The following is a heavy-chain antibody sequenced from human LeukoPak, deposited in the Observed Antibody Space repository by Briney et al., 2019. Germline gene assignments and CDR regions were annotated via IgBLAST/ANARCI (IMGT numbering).Heavy chain of an antibody. CDR3: ASLFDYYDSSVGDYFDY. CDR1: GGSISSYY. Sequence: SETLSLTCTVSGGSISSYYWSWIRQPAGKGLEWIGRIYTSRSTNYNPSLKSRVTMSVDTSKNQFSLKLSSVTAADTAVYYCASLFDYYDSSVGDYFDYWGQGTLVTVSS. V-gene: IGHV4-4*07. D-gene: IGHD3-22*01. CDR2: IYTSRST. J-gene: IGHJ4*02.